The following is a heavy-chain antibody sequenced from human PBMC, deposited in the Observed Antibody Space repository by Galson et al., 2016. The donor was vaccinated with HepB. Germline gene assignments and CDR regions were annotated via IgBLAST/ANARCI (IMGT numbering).Heavy chain of an antibody. CDR3: ARVEGTVVVSPVDD. D-gene: IGHD2-21*01. CDR1: GGTLSSSA. V-gene: IGHV1-69*04. J-gene: IGHJ4*02. CDR2: IIPILDIA. Sequence: SVKVSCKASGGTLSSSAISWARQAPGQGLEWMGRIIPILDIANYAQKFQGRVTITADKSTNTAYMELSSLRSEDTAMYYCARVEGTVVVSPVDDWGQGTLVTVSS.